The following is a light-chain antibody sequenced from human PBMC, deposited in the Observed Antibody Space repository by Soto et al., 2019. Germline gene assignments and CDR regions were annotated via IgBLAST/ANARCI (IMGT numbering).Light chain of an antibody. J-gene: IGLJ1*01. V-gene: IGLV2-14*01. CDR3: SSYTSSSTQV. CDR2: DVS. CDR1: SSDVGGYDY. Sequence: QSVLTQPASVSGSPGQSITISCTGTSSDVGGYDYVSWYQQHPGKAPKLMIYDVSYRPSGVSNRFSGSKSGNRASLTISGLQAEDEADYYCSSYTSSSTQVFGTGTKVTVL.